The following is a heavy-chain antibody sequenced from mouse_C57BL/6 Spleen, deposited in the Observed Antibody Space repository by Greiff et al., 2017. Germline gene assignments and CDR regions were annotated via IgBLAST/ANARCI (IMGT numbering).Heavy chain of an antibody. D-gene: IGHD1-1*01. Sequence: QVQLQQPGAELVKPGASVKLSCKASGYTFTSYWMHWVKQRPGRGLDWIGRIDPNSGGTKYNEKFKSKATLTVDKPSSTAYMQLSSLTSEDSAVYYCARHYYGSSYAMDYWGQGTSVTVSS. CDR3: ARHYYGSSYAMDY. CDR1: GYTFTSYW. V-gene: IGHV1-72*01. J-gene: IGHJ4*01. CDR2: IDPNSGGT.